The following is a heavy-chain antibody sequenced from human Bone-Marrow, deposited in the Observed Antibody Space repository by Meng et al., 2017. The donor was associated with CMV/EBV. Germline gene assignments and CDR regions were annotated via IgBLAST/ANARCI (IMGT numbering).Heavy chain of an antibody. D-gene: IGHD3-22*01. Sequence: GESLKISCAASGFTFSSYAMHWVRQAPGKGLEWVAVISYDGSNKYYADSVKGRFTISRDNAKNSLYLQMNSLRAEDTAVYYCARDTYYYDSSGYYRPKYPDYCGQGTLVTVSS. J-gene: IGHJ4*02. CDR2: ISYDGSNK. CDR1: GFTFSSYA. CDR3: ARDTYYYDSSGYYRPKYPDY. V-gene: IGHV3-30*04.